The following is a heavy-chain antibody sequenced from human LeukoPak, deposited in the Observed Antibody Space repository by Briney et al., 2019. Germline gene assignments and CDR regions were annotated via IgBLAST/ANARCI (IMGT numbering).Heavy chain of an antibody. CDR1: GGSISSSSYC. D-gene: IGHD6-6*01. J-gene: IGHJ6*02. CDR3: ARTGLRYSSSSGMDV. V-gene: IGHV4-39*01. Sequence: SETLSLTCTVSGGSISSSSYCWGWIRQPPGKGLEWIGSVYYSGSSYYNPSLKSRVTISVDTSKNQFSLKLSSVTAADTAVYYCARTGLRYSSSSGMDVWGQGTTVTVSS. CDR2: VYYSGSS.